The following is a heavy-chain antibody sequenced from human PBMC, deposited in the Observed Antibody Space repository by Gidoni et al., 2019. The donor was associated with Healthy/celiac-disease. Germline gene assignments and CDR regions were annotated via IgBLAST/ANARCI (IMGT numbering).Heavy chain of an antibody. Sequence: QMQLQASGPGLGKPSETLYLTCTISGGSIGSSSYYWGWSRQPPGKGLEWIGSIYYSGSTYYNPSLKRRVTISVDTSKNQFSLKLSSVTAADTAVYYCARLGYYDSSGYPDYWGQGTLVTVSS. V-gene: IGHV4-39*01. J-gene: IGHJ4*02. CDR1: GGSIGSSSYY. CDR2: IYYSGST. D-gene: IGHD3-22*01. CDR3: ARLGYYDSSGYPDY.